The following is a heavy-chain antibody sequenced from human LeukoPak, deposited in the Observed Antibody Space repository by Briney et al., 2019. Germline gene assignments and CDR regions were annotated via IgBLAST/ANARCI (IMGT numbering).Heavy chain of an antibody. Sequence: ASVKVSCKASVYTFTSYDINWVRQATGQGLEWMGWMNPNSGNTGYAQKFQGRVTMTRNTSISTAYMELSSLRSEDTAVYYCARGSEELRYFDWFYSDQYYFDYWGQGTLVTVSS. V-gene: IGHV1-8*01. D-gene: IGHD3-9*01. CDR2: MNPNSGNT. J-gene: IGHJ4*02. CDR1: VYTFTSYD. CDR3: ARGSEELRYFDWFYSDQYYFDY.